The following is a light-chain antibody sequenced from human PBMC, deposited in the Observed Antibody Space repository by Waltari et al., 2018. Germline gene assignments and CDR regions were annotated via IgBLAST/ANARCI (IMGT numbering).Light chain of an antibody. V-gene: IGLV3-1*01. J-gene: IGLJ2*01. CDR1: KLGDKY. CDR3: QAWDSSTAV. Sequence: SYELAQPPPVSVSPGQTASIPCSGDKLGDKYVSWYQQKPGQSPVVVIYRVTARPSGIPERFSGSNAGNTATLTISGTQTMDEADYYCQAWDSSTAVFGGGTKLTVL. CDR2: RVT.